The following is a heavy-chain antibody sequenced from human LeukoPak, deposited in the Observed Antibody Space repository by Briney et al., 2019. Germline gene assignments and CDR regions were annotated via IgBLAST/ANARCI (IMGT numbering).Heavy chain of an antibody. J-gene: IGHJ3*02. CDR1: GYTFTNYG. D-gene: IGHD6-13*01. CDR3: ARDQSVRLLQTSSTYFKHVFAI. CDR2: ISAYNGNT. Sequence: ASVKVSCKTSGYTFTNYGIGWVRQAPGLGLEWMGWISAYNGNTNYAQKVQGRVTMTTDTSTSTAYMELRSLRFDDTAVYYCARDQSVRLLQTSSTYFKHVFAIWGQGSMVTVSS. V-gene: IGHV1-18*01.